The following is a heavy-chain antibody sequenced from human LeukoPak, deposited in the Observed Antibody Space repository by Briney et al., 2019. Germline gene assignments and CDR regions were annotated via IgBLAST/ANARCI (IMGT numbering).Heavy chain of an antibody. CDR3: ARAGLGEFDY. J-gene: IGHJ4*02. CDR1: GFTFSSYE. D-gene: IGHD3-10*01. V-gene: IGHV3-48*03. Sequence: GGSXXLSCAASGFTFSSYEMNWVRQAPGKGLEWVSYISSSGSTIYYADSVKGRFTISRDNAKNSLYLQMNSLRAEDTAVYYCARAGLGEFDYWGQGTLVTVSS. CDR2: ISSSGSTI.